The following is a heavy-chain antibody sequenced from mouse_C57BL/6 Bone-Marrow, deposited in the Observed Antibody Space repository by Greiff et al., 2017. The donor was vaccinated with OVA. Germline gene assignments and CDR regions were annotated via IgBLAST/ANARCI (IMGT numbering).Heavy chain of an antibody. J-gene: IGHJ1*03. D-gene: IGHD6-1*01. CDR2: ISTGGGST. CDR1: GFTFSDYY. Sequence: EVQVVESGGGLVQPGGSLKLSCAASGFTFSDYYMYWVRQTPEKRLEWVAYISTGGGSTYYPDTVKGRFTISRDNAKNTLYLQMSRLKSEDTAMYYGARHGSSDPDWYFDVWGTGTTVTVSS. CDR3: ARHGSSDPDWYFDV. V-gene: IGHV5-12*01.